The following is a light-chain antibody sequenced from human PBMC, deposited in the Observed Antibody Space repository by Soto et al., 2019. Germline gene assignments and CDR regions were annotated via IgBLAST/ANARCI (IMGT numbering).Light chain of an antibody. CDR3: QQRSNWPLT. CDR1: QSVSGY. CDR2: DAS. V-gene: IGKV3-11*01. J-gene: IGKJ4*01. Sequence: EIVLTQSPATLSLSPGESATLSCRASQSVSGYLAWYQQKPGQAPRLLIHDASNRATGIPARFTGSGAGTDFTLTISSLEPEDFAVYYCQQRSNWPLTFGGGTKVEIK.